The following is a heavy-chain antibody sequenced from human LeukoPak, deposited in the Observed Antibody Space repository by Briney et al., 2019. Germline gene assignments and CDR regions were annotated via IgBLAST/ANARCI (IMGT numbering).Heavy chain of an antibody. V-gene: IGHV4-59*01. CDR3: ARDLPYYYDSSGYRAFDI. D-gene: IGHD3-22*01. CDR1: GGSISSYY. CDR2: IYYSGST. J-gene: IGHJ3*02. Sequence: SSETLSLTCTVSGGSISSYYWSWIRQPPGKGLEWIGYIYYSGSTNYNPSLKSRVTISVDTSKNQFSLKLSSVTAADTAVYYCARDLPYYYDSSGYRAFDIWGQGTMVTVSS.